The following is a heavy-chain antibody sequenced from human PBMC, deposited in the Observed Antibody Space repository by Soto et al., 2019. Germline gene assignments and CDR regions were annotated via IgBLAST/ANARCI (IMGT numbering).Heavy chain of an antibody. CDR3: ARDRREQWLNFCDY. J-gene: IGHJ4*02. CDR2: INAGNGNT. D-gene: IGHD6-19*01. Sequence: QVQLVQSGAEVKKPGPQLKVSCKAFGYTSISYAWLWGRQAPDQSLGWMGWINAGNGNTKYSQKFQGRVTITRDTSASTAYMELSSLRSEDTAVYYCARDRREQWLNFCDYWGQGTLVTVSS. CDR1: GYTSISYA. V-gene: IGHV1-3*01.